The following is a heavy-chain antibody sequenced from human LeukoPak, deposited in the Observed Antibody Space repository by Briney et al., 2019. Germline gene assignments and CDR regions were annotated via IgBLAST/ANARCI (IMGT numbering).Heavy chain of an antibody. CDR3: ARAGTPYSSSWYGNWFDP. Sequence: PETLSLTCTVSGGSISSYYWSWIRQPPGKGLEWIGYIYYSGSTNYNPSLKSRVTISVDTSKNQFSLKLSSVTAADTAVYYCARAGTPYSSSWYGNWFDPWGQGTLVTVSS. D-gene: IGHD6-13*01. V-gene: IGHV4-59*08. CDR2: IYYSGST. CDR1: GGSISSYY. J-gene: IGHJ5*02.